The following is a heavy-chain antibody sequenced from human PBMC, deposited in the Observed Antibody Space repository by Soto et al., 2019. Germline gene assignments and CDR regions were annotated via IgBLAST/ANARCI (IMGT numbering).Heavy chain of an antibody. CDR2: IITYNGNT. J-gene: IGHJ4*02. V-gene: IGHV1-18*01. CDR3: ARTGPPVDY. Sequence: QVQLVKSGAEVKKPGASVKVSCKASGYTFSIYAISWVRQAPGQGLEWMGWIITYNGNTNYAQKLQGRVTMTTDTSTTTAYMDRRSLRSDDTAVYYCARTGPPVDYWGQGTLVIGSS. CDR1: GYTFSIYA.